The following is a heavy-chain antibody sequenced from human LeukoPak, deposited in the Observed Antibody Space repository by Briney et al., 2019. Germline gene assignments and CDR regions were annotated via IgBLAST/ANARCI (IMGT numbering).Heavy chain of an antibody. J-gene: IGHJ4*02. CDR2: ISGSDGST. V-gene: IGHV3-23*01. CDR3: AKDLDSYDSSGPFDY. CDR1: GFTFSTDA. Sequence: GGSLRLFCAASGFTFSTDAVTWVRQAPGNGLEWVSVISGSDGSTYYADSVKGRFTISRDNSKSTLYLRMNSLRAEDTAVYYCAKDLDSYDSSGPFDYSGQGTLVTVSS. D-gene: IGHD3-22*01.